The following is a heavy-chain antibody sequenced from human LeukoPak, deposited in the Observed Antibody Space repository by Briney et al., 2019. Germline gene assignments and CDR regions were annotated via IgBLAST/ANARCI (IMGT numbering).Heavy chain of an antibody. J-gene: IGHJ6*03. V-gene: IGHV1-69*06. CDR1: GGTFSSYA. D-gene: IGHD6-6*01. CDR3: ARGWKGVAARKTLYYYYYMDV. CDR2: IIPIFGTA. Sequence: SVKVSCKASGGTFSSYAISWVRQAPGQGLEWMGGIIPIFGTANYAQKFQGRVTITADKSTSTAYMELSSLRSEDTAVYYCARGWKGVAARKTLYYYYYMDVWGKGTTVTVSS.